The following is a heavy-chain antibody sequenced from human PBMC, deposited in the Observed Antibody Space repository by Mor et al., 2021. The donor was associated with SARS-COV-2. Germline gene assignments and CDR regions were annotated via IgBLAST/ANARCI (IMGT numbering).Heavy chain of an antibody. CDR2: ISVNGASK. Sequence: VSTISVNGASKYYADPLKGRFTISRDNSKNTVDLQMTNLRVEETGIYYCVKDRHIAAASVFDQWGQGTL. CDR3: VKDRHIAAASVFDQ. D-gene: IGHD6-13*01. V-gene: IGHV3-23*01. J-gene: IGHJ5*02.